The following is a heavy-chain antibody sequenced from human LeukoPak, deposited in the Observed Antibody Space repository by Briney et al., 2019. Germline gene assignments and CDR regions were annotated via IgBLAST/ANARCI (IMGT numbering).Heavy chain of an antibody. V-gene: IGHV4-59*01. CDR2: IDYSGST. CDR3: AREAWVSGDSKYRYYGIDV. Sequence: TSETLSLTCTVSGASISSYYWSWIRQPPGKGLEWIGYIDYSGSTNYTPSLKSRVTISVDTSKNQFSLKLSSVTAADTAPYYCAREAWVSGDSKYRYYGIDVWGQGTTVTVSS. J-gene: IGHJ6*02. D-gene: IGHD4-17*01. CDR1: GASISSYY.